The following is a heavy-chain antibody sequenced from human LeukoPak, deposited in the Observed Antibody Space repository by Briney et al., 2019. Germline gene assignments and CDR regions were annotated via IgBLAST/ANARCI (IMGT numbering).Heavy chain of an antibody. D-gene: IGHD3-16*01. CDR3: AREGGHVYYFDY. J-gene: IGHJ4*02. CDR2: IYYSGST. Sequence: PSETLSLTCAVSGGSISSSNWWSWVRQHPGKGLEWIGYIYYSGSTYYNPSLKSRVTISVDTSKNQFSLKLSSVTAADTAVYYCAREGGHVYYFDYWGQGTLVTVSS. V-gene: IGHV4-31*11. CDR1: GGSISSSNW.